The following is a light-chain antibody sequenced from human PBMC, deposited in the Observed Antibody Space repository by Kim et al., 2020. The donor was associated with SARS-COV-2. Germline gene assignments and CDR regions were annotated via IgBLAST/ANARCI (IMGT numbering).Light chain of an antibody. V-gene: IGLV2-14*03. CDR3: SSYTSSSTRV. CDR1: SSDVDCFNY. Sequence: PSIPLSCAGTSSDVDCFNYVSGYQQHPGKANNSMIYDVINRPSGVSNRFSGSKSGNTASLTIYGLQAEDEADYYCSSYTSSSTRVFGGGTQLTVL. J-gene: IGLJ2*01. CDR2: DVI.